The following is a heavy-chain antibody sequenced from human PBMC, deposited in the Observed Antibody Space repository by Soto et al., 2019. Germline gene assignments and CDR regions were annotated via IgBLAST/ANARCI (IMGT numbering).Heavy chain of an antibody. V-gene: IGHV3-23*01. CDR2: FGTTGNT. D-gene: IGHD1-26*01. CDR3: ANRIVDHHNFGC. CDR1: GFSFNTYA. Sequence: EVQLLESGGGLVQPGGSLRLSCAASGFSFNTYAMSWVRQAPGRGLEWVSTFGTTGNTYYAGSVKGRFTSSRDNSKSTVYLQMNSLRAEDTGVYYCANRIVDHHNFGCWGQGTLVTVSS. J-gene: IGHJ4*02.